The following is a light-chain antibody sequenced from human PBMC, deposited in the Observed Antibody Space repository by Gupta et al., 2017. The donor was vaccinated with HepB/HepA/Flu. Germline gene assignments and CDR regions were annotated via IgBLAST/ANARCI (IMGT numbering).Light chain of an antibody. CDR3: QAWDSSTVV. J-gene: IGLJ2*01. V-gene: IGLV3-1*01. CDR1: KLGDKY. CDR2: QDS. Sequence: SHELTQPPSSSASPGQTASITCSGDKLGDKYACWYQQKPGQSPVLVIYQDSKRPSGIPERFSGSNSGNTATLTISGTQAMDEADYYCQAWDSSTVVFGGGTKLTVL.